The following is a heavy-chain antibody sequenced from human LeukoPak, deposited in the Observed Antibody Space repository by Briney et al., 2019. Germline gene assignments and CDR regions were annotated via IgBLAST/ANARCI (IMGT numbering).Heavy chain of an antibody. D-gene: IGHD1-1*01. CDR1: GLSVSSNY. CDR3: ARVSTGD. V-gene: IGHV3-53*04. J-gene: IGHJ4*02. Sequence: GGSLRLSCAASGLSVSSNYMSWVRQAPGKGLEWVSVIYSGGSRYYAGSVKGRFTISRHNSNNTLYLQMNSLRADDTAVYYCARVSTGDWGQGTLVTVPS. CDR2: IYSGGSR.